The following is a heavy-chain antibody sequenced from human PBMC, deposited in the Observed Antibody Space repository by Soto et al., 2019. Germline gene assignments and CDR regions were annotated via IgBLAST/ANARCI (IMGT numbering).Heavy chain of an antibody. Sequence: ETLSLTCTVSGGSISSYYWSWIRQPPGKGLEWIGYIYSGGSTYYADSVKGRFTISRDNSKNTLYLQMNSLRAEDTAVYYCARDPSYGGRETLATVSS. V-gene: IGHV3-53*01. CDR2: IYSGGST. J-gene: IGHJ4*02. CDR3: ARDPSY. CDR1: GGSISSYY.